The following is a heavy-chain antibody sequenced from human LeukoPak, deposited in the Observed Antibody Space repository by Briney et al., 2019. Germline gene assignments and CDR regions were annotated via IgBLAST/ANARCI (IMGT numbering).Heavy chain of an antibody. CDR1: GYTFTGYY. CDR3: ARVWGATTPDC. CDR2: INPNSGGA. J-gene: IGHJ4*02. D-gene: IGHD1-26*01. Sequence: ASVKVSCKASGYTFTGYYLHWVRQAPGQGLEWMGWINPNSGGANYAQKFQGRVTMTRDTSISTAYMELSRLRSDDTAVYYCARVWGATTPDCWGQGTLVTVSS. V-gene: IGHV1-2*02.